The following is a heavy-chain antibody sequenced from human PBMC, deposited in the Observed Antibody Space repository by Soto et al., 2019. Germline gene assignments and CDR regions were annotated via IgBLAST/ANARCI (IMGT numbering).Heavy chain of an antibody. CDR3: ARVDPRSVAVFLDY. CDR1: GSTFASHG. CDR2: ISGSNGQT. Sequence: ASVKVSFKASGSTFASHGFSWVRQAAGKGLEGVGWISGSNGQTNYALKFQGRVTLTTDTSTSTAYMELRSLRSDDTDVYFCARVDPRSVAVFLDYWGQGTLVTVSS. D-gene: IGHD6-19*01. J-gene: IGHJ4*02. V-gene: IGHV1-18*01.